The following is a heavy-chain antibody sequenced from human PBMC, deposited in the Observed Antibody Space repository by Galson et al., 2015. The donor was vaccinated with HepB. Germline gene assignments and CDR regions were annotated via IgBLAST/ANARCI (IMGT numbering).Heavy chain of an antibody. CDR1: GFTFSSYG. CDR3: AREWYPRLGYYYYYYMDV. D-gene: IGHD2-15*01. CDR2: IWYDGNNK. J-gene: IGHJ6*03. Sequence: SLRLSCAASGFTFSSYGMHWVRQAPGKGLEWVAVIWYDGNNKYYADSVKGRFTISRDNSKNTLYLQMNSLRAEDTAVYYCAREWYPRLGYYYYYYMDVWGKGTTVTVSS. V-gene: IGHV3-33*01.